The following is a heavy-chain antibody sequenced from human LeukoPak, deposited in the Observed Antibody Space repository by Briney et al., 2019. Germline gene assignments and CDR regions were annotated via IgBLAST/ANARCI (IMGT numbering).Heavy chain of an antibody. V-gene: IGHV4-59*12. Sequence: SETLSLTCSVSGDSITIYYWSWIRQPPGKGLEWIGYIYNSGSTNYNPSLKSRVTISVDTSKNQFSLTVTSVTAADTAVYYCATLAYRDDYWGQGTLVTVSS. J-gene: IGHJ4*02. CDR2: IYNSGST. D-gene: IGHD2-21*01. CDR3: ATLAYRDDY. CDR1: GDSITIYY.